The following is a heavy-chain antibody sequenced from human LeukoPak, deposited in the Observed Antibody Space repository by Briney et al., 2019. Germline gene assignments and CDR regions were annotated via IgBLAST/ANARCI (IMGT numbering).Heavy chain of an antibody. CDR1: GFTFSSDW. V-gene: IGHV3-74*01. CDR3: ARPTRLVGATKKYGMDV. CDR2: INSDGSST. Sequence: GRSLRLSCAASGFTFSSDWMHWVRQAPGKGLVWVSRINSDGSSTSYADSVKGRFTISRDNAKNTLYLQMNSLRAEDTAVYYCARPTRLVGATKKYGMDVWGQGTTVTVSS. J-gene: IGHJ6*02. D-gene: IGHD1-26*01.